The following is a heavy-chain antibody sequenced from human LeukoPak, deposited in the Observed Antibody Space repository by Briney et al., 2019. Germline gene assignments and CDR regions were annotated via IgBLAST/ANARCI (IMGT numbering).Heavy chain of an antibody. J-gene: IGHJ4*02. Sequence: PSETLSLTCTVSGGSISSYYWSWIRQPPGKGLEWIGSIYYSGSTYYNPSLKSRVTISVDTSKNQFSLKLSSVTAADTAVYYCARARSSSLSYLDYWGQGTLVTVSS. CDR2: IYYSGST. V-gene: IGHV4-39*01. CDR1: GGSISSYY. CDR3: ARARSSSLSYLDY. D-gene: IGHD6-13*01.